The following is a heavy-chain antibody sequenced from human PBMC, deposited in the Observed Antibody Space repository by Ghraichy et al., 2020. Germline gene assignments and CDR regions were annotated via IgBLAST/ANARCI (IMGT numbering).Heavy chain of an antibody. V-gene: IGHV4-59*01. D-gene: IGHD6-6*01. J-gene: IGHJ4*02. CDR3: ARMKYSSSILTQYSFDY. CDR1: GGSISSYY. Sequence: SETLSLTCTVSGGSISSYYWSWIRQPPWKGLEWIGYIYYSGSTNSNPSLKSRVTISVDTSKNQFSLKLSSVTAADTAVYYCARMKYSSSILTQYSFDYWGLGTPFAVSS. CDR2: IYYSGST.